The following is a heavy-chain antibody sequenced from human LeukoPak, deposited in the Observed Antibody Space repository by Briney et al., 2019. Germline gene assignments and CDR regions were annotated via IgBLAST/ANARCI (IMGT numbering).Heavy chain of an antibody. CDR3: ARSTGGADYYYDSSGYFGY. Sequence: ASVKVSCKASGYTFTGYYMHWVRQAPGQGLEWMGWINPNSGGTNYAQKFQGRVTMTRNTSISTAYMELSSLRSEDTAVYYCARSTGGADYYYDSSGYFGYWGQGTLVTVSS. J-gene: IGHJ4*02. D-gene: IGHD3-22*01. CDR2: INPNSGGT. CDR1: GYTFTGYY. V-gene: IGHV1-2*02.